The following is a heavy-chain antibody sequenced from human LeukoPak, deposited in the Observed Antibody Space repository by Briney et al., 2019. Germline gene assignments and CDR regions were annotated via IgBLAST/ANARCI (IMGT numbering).Heavy chain of an antibody. CDR1: GFTFSSYS. CDR2: ISSSSYI. D-gene: IGHD5-24*01. J-gene: IGHJ4*02. CDR3: AKSGYNRFDY. V-gene: IGHV3-21*04. Sequence: PGGSLRLSCAASGFTFSSYSMNWVRQAPGKGLEWVSSISSSSYIYYADSVKGRFTISRDNSKNTLYLQMNSLIAEDTAVYYCAKSGYNRFDYWGQGTRVTVSS.